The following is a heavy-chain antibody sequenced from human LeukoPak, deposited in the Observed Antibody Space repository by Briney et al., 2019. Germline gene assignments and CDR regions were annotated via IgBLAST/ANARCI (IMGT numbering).Heavy chain of an antibody. V-gene: IGHV3-43*02. J-gene: IGHJ6*02. CDR1: GFTFDDYA. Sequence: GGSLRLSCAASGFTFDDYAMHWVRQAPGKGLEWVSLISGDGGSTYYADSVKGRFTISRDNSKNSLYLQMNSLRTEDTALYYCAKETVVTATYYYYYYGMDVWGQGTTVTVPS. CDR3: AKETVVTATYYYYYYGMDV. CDR2: ISGDGGST. D-gene: IGHD2-21*02.